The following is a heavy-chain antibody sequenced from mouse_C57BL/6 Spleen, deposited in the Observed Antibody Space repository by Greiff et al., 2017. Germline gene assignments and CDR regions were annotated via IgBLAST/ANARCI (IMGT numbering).Heavy chain of an antibody. V-gene: IGHV5-6*02. J-gene: IGHJ2*01. Sequence: DVKLVESGGDLVKPGGSLKLSCAASGFTFSSYGMSWVRQTPDKRLEWVATISSGGSYTYYPDSVKGRFTISRDNAKNTLYLQMSSLKSEDTAMYYCARHILYDYWGQGTTLTVSS. CDR3: ARHILYDY. CDR2: ISSGGSYT. CDR1: GFTFSSYG. D-gene: IGHD2-12*01.